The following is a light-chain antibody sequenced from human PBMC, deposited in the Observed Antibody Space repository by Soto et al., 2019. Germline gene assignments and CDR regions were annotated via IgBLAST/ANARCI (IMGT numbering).Light chain of an antibody. J-gene: IGKJ3*01. Sequence: DIQMTQSPSTLSASVGDRVTITCRASQSISSWLAWYQQKPGKAPKLLIYKASSLESGVPSRFSGSGSGTEFTLTISSLQPDDFATSYCQQYHSYPFTFGPGTKVDIQ. CDR1: QSISSW. V-gene: IGKV1-5*03. CDR2: KAS. CDR3: QQYHSYPFT.